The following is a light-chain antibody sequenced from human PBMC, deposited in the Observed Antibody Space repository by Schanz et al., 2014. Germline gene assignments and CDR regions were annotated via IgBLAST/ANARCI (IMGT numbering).Light chain of an antibody. CDR3: QQYNGGT. CDR1: QSVSSN. Sequence: EIMMTQSPATLSVSPGERATLSCRASQSVSSNLAWYQQKPGQAPRLLIYATSTRATGIPARFSGSGSGTEFTLTISSLQSEDFAVYYCQQYNGGTFGQGTKVEIK. J-gene: IGKJ1*01. CDR2: ATS. V-gene: IGKV3-15*01.